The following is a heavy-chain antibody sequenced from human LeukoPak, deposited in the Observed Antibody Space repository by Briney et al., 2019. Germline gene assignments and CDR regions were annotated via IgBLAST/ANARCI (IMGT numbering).Heavy chain of an antibody. CDR1: GFTFSSYG. CDR2: IWYGGNNK. D-gene: IGHD1-26*01. Sequence: GGSLRLSCAASGFTFSSYGMHWVRQAPGMGLEWVAIIWYGGNNKYYADSVKGRFTISRDNSKNTLYLQMNSLRVEDTAVYYCARDLSGSAIDYWGQGTLVTVSS. CDR3: ARDLSGSAIDY. J-gene: IGHJ4*02. V-gene: IGHV3-33*01.